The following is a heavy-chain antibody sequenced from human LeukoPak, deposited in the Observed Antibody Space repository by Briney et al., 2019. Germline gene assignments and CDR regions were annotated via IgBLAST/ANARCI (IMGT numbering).Heavy chain of an antibody. CDR3: ARHLPTTLAADY. V-gene: IGHV5-10-1*01. CDR1: GYSFTSYW. Sequence: GESLNISCKGSGYSFTSYWISWVRQMPGKGLEWMGRIDPSDSYTNYSPSFQGHVTISADKSISTAYLQCSSLKASDTAVCYCARHLPTTLAADYWGQGTLVTVSS. D-gene: IGHD4-23*01. CDR2: IDPSDSYT. J-gene: IGHJ4*02.